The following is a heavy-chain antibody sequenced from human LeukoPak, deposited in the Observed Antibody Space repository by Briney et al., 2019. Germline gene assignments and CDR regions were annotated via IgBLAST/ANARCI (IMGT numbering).Heavy chain of an antibody. J-gene: IGHJ5*02. CDR3: ARESRITRIVVAKWFDP. Sequence: SDTVSYKGSGGTFISYALSWVRPPPPQGLEWMGRIIHIHGIANYAHKFQGRVTITTDKSTSTVYLEVNSLSSQDTAVYYCARESRITRIVVAKWFDPWGQGTLVSVSS. V-gene: IGHV1-69*04. D-gene: IGHD3-22*01. CDR1: GGTFISYA. CDR2: IIHIHGIA.